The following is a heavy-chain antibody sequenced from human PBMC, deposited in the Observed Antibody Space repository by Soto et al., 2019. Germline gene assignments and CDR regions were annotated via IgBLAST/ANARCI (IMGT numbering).Heavy chain of an antibody. D-gene: IGHD2-15*01. CDR1: GFTLRSYR. J-gene: IGHJ3*02. Sequence: GGALRLSCAASGFTLRSYRMPWGRQAPGEGPVWVSHINSDESRTNYADPVQGRFTISRDNTKNTLFLQMNGLRAEDTVVYYCARGVAVAALYAFDIWGQGAMVTVSS. V-gene: IGHV3-74*01. CDR3: ARGVAVAALYAFDI. CDR2: INSDESRT.